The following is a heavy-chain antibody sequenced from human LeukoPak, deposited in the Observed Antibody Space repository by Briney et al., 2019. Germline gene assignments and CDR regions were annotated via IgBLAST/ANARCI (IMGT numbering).Heavy chain of an antibody. CDR2: ISGNGGST. J-gene: IGHJ6*02. CDR3: AKEGLEDMDV. CDR1: GFTFSSYA. Sequence: GGSLRLSCAAPGFTFSSYAMHWVRQAPGKGLEWVSGISGNGGSTYYADSVKGRFTISRDNSKNTLYLQMNSLRAEDTAVYYYAKEGLEDMDVWGQGTTVTVSS. V-gene: IGHV3-23*01. D-gene: IGHD6-6*01.